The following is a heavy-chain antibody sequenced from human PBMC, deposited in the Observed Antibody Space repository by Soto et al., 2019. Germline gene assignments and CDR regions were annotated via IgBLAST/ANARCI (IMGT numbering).Heavy chain of an antibody. V-gene: IGHV1-18*04. J-gene: IGHJ5*02. Sequence: DSVKVSCKASGYTFTSYGISWVRQAPGQGLEWMGWISSYNGNTNYAQKVQGRVTMTTDKSTSTTYMELRSLRSDDTAVYYCARGPRYCSSTSCFSGVTWFDPWGQGTLVTVSS. CDR2: ISSYNGNT. CDR3: ARGPRYCSSTSCFSGVTWFDP. D-gene: IGHD2-2*01. CDR1: GYTFTSYG.